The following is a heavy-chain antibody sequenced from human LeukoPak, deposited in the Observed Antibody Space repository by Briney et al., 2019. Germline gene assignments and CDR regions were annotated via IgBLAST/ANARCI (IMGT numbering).Heavy chain of an antibody. V-gene: IGHV3-30*02. J-gene: IGHJ4*02. Sequence: GGSLRLSCAASGFTFSSYGMYWVRQAPGKGLEWVAFTRYDGSNKYYADSVKGRFTISRDNSKNTLYLQMGSLTPEDMAVYFCARVRAPYDYWGQGTLVTVSS. CDR3: ARVRAPYDY. CDR2: TRYDGSNK. CDR1: GFTFSSYG.